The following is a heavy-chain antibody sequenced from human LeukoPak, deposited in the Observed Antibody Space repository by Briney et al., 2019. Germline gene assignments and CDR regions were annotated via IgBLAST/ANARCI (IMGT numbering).Heavy chain of an antibody. D-gene: IGHD6-19*01. CDR2: INPNSGGT. V-gene: IGHV1-2*06. J-gene: IGHJ5*02. CDR1: GYTFTGYY. CDR3: AREPRYSSGWFWFDP. Sequence: ASVKVSCKASGYTFTGYYMHWVRQAPGQGLEWMGRINPNSGGTNYARKFQGRVTMTRDTSISTAYMELSRLRSEDTAVYYCAREPRYSSGWFWFDPWGQGTLVTVSS.